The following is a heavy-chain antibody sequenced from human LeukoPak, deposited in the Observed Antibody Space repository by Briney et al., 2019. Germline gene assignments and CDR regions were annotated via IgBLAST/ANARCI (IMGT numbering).Heavy chain of an antibody. CDR2: IYYSGST. J-gene: IGHJ3*02. D-gene: IGHD2-15*01. V-gene: IGHV4-59*08. Sequence: SETLSLTCTVSAGSSSSYYWSWIRQPPGKGLEWIGYIYYSGSTNYNPSLKSRVTISVDTSKNQFSLKLSSVTAADTAVYYCARHGVVAATPEHDAFDIWGQGTMVTVSS. CDR3: ARHGVVAATPEHDAFDI. CDR1: AGSSSSYY.